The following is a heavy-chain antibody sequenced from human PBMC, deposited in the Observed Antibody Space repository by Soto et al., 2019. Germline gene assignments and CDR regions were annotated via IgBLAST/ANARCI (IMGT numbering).Heavy chain of an antibody. V-gene: IGHV3-23*01. CDR1: GFTFSSYA. CDR3: AKDGGYYGSGQFDY. CDR2: ISGSGGST. Sequence: PGGSLRLSCAASGFTFSSYAMSWVRQAPGKGLEWVSAISGSGGSTYYADSVKGRFTISRDNSKNTLYLQTNSLRAEDTAVYYCAKDGGYYGSGQFDYWGQGTLVTVSS. J-gene: IGHJ4*02. D-gene: IGHD3-10*01.